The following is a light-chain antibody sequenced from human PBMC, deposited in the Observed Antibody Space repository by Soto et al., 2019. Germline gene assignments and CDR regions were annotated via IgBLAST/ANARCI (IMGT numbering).Light chain of an antibody. CDR2: DAS. J-gene: IGKJ4*01. CDR1: QSISGW. Sequence: DIQMTQSPSSLSASVGDRVTITCRASQSISGWLAGYQQKPGKAPKLLIFDASSLASGVPSGFSGSGSGTEFTLTISSLQPDDFATYYCQQYNSYPLTFGGGTKVEIK. CDR3: QQYNSYPLT. V-gene: IGKV1-5*01.